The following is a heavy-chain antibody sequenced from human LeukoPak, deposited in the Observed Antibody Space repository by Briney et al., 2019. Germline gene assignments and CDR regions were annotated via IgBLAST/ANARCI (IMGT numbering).Heavy chain of an antibody. J-gene: IGHJ5*02. V-gene: IGHV4-59*08. Sequence: SETLSLTCTVSGGSISSDYWSWIRQPPGKGLEWIGIYYSGNTKHNPSLKSRVSISVDTSKSQFSLKLSSVTAADTAMYYCARHKCGSSTDWFDPWGQGTLVTVSA. CDR3: ARHKCGSSTDWFDP. D-gene: IGHD3-10*01. CDR1: GGSISSDY. CDR2: YYSGNT.